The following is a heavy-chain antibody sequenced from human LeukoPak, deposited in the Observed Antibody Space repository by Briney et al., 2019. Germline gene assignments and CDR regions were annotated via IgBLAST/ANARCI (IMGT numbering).Heavy chain of an antibody. CDR3: AREAYDSGSFRTDYYYMDV. D-gene: IGHD3-10*01. V-gene: IGHV1-2*02. J-gene: IGHJ6*03. CDR2: ISPNSGGT. CDR1: GYTFTCYY. Sequence: GASVKVSCKASGYTFTCYYMHWVRQAPGQGLEWMGWISPNSGGTNYAQKFQGRVTMTRDTSISTAYMELSRLRSDDTAVYYCAREAYDSGSFRTDYYYMDVWGKGTTVTISS.